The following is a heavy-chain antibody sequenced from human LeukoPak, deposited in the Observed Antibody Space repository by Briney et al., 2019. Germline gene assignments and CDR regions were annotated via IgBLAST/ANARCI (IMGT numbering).Heavy chain of an antibody. J-gene: IGHJ4*02. CDR1: GGSISSYY. CDR3: ARAKDNYYDSSGPFDY. CDR2: IYYSGST. Sequence: PSETLSLTCTVSGGSISSYYWSWIRQPPGKGLEWIGYIYYSGSTYYNPSLKSRVTISVDRSKNQFSLKLSSVTAADTAVYYCARAKDNYYDSSGPFDYWGQGTLVTVSS. D-gene: IGHD3-22*01. V-gene: IGHV4-59*12.